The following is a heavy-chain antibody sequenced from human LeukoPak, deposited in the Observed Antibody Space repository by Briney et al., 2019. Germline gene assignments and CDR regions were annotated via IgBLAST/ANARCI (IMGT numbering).Heavy chain of an antibody. CDR1: GGSNSSSNYY. J-gene: IGHJ6*02. D-gene: IGHD2-2*01. V-gene: IGHV4-39*01. CDR3: ASTAATTPSRYYYYGMDV. CDR2: IYYSGST. Sequence: PSETLSLTCTVSGGSNSSSNYYWGWIRQPPGKGLEWIGTIYYSGSTYYNPSLKSRVTISVDTSKNQFSLKLSSVTAADTAVYYCASTAATTPSRYYYYGMDVWGQGTTVTVSS.